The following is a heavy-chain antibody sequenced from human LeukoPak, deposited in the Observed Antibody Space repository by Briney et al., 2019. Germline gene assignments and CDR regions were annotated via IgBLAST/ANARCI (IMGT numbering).Heavy chain of an antibody. CDR2: ISYDGSNR. D-gene: IGHD3-16*01. CDR1: GFIFSTYA. V-gene: IGHV3-30*18. CDR3: AKELGKVTHFDY. J-gene: IGHJ4*02. Sequence: GGSLRLSCAASGFIFSTYAMTWLRQAPGKGLEWVAVISYDGSNRYYADSVKGRFTISRDNSKNMLDLQMNSLRAEDTAVYYCAKELGKVTHFDYWGQGTLVTVSS.